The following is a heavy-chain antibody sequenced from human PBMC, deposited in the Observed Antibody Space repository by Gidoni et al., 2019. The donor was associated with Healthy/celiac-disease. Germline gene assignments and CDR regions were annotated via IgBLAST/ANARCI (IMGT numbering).Heavy chain of an antibody. J-gene: IGHJ5*02. D-gene: IGHD2-15*01. CDR1: GFTFTNSA. CDR3: AAPGYCSGGSCQNNWFDP. V-gene: IGHV1-58*01. CDR2: IVVGSGNT. Sequence: QMQLVQSGAEVKTPGTSVKVSCKASGFTFTNSAVQWVRQARGQRLEWIGWIVVGSGNTNYTQKFQERVTITRDMSTSTAYMELSSLRSEDTAVYYCAAPGYCSGGSCQNNWFDPWGQGTLVTVSS.